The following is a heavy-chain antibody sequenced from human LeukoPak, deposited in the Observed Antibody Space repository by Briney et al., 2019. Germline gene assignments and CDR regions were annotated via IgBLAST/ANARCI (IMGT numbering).Heavy chain of an antibody. D-gene: IGHD6-19*01. J-gene: IGHJ1*01. V-gene: IGHV3-74*01. CDR3: ARVPRTVVGTKDAKYFQH. CDR2: INSDGSST. CDR1: GFTFSSYW. Sequence: GGSLRLSYTASGFTFSSYWMHWVRQAPGKGLVWVSRINSDGSSTNYADSVKGRFTISRDNAKNTLYLQMNSLRAEDTAVYYCARVPRTVVGTKDAKYFQHWGQGTLVTVSS.